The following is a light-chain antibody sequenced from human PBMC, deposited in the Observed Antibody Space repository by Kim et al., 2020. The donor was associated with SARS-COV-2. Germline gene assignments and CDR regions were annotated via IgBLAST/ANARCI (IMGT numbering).Light chain of an antibody. Sequence: GQSIPISCTGTRSDVGGYNYVSWYQQHPGKAPKLMIYDVSNRPSGVSNRFSGSKSGNTASLTISGLQAEDEADYYCSSYTSSSTLVFGTGTKVTVL. J-gene: IGLJ1*01. CDR2: DVS. CDR3: SSYTSSSTLV. CDR1: RSDVGGYNY. V-gene: IGLV2-14*03.